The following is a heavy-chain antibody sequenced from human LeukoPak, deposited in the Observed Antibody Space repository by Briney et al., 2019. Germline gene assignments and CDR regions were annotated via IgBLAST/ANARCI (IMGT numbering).Heavy chain of an antibody. D-gene: IGHD1-1*01. CDR3: ASGQLERHYFDY. V-gene: IGHV4-59*01. CDR1: GGSISSYY. CDR2: IYYSGST. J-gene: IGHJ4*02. Sequence: SETLSLTCTVSGGSISSYYWSWIRQPPGKGLEWIGYIYYSGSTNYNPSLKSRVTISVDTSKNQFSLKLSSVTAADTAVYYYASGQLERHYFDYWGQGTLVTVSS.